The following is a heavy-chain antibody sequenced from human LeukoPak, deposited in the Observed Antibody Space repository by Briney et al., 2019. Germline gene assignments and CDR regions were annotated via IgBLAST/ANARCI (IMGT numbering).Heavy chain of an antibody. J-gene: IGHJ4*02. CDR1: GGSISSYY. V-gene: IGHV4-59*01. CDR2: IYYSGST. Sequence: SETLSLTCTVSGGSISSYYWSWIRQPPGKGLEWIGYIYYSGSTNYNPSLKSRVTISVDTSKNQFSLKLSSVTAADTAVYYCARALWFGEVGDWGQGALVTVSS. D-gene: IGHD3-10*01. CDR3: ARALWFGEVGD.